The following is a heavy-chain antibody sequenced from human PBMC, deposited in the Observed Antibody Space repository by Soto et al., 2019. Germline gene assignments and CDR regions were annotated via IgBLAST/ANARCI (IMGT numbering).Heavy chain of an antibody. CDR2: IYYSGST. J-gene: IGHJ6*02. V-gene: IGHV4-39*01. Sequence: SETLSLTCTVSGGSVSSGSYYWGWIRQPPGKGLEWIGSIYYSGSTYYNPSLKSRVTISVDTSKNQFSLKLSSVTAADSAVYYCARLVATGSGSYWNYYYYYGMDVWGQGTTVTVSS. CDR3: ARLVATGSGSYWNYYYYYGMDV. D-gene: IGHD3-10*01. CDR1: GGSVSSGSYY.